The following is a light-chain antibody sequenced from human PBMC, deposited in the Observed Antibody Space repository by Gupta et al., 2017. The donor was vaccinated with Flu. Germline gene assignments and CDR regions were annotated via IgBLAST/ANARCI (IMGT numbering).Light chain of an antibody. J-gene: IGKJ1*01. CDR1: QSISSW. Sequence: DLQMTQSPSTLSASVGDRVTITCRASQSISSWLAWYQQKPGKAPNLLIYKMSSLESGVPSRFSGSGSGTEFTLTISSLQPDDFATYYCQQYNSYPWTFGQGTKVEIK. CDR2: KMS. V-gene: IGKV1-5*03. CDR3: QQYNSYPWT.